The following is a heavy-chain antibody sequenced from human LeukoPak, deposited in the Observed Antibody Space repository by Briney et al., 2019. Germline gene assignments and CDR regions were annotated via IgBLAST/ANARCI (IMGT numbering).Heavy chain of an antibody. CDR2: ISGSGGTT. CDR3: AKVRYSGITYGYFDY. D-gene: IGHD1-26*01. CDR1: GFTFSSYA. Sequence: GGSLTLSCAASGFTFSSYAMSWVRQAPGKGLEWVSAISGSGGTTYYADSVKGRFTISRDNSKNTLYLPTNSLRAEDTAVYYCAKVRYSGITYGYFDYRGEGTLVTVSS. V-gene: IGHV3-23*01. J-gene: IGHJ4*02.